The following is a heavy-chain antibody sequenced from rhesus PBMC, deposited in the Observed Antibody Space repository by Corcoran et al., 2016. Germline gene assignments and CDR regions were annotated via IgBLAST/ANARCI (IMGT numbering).Heavy chain of an antibody. CDR3: ATDVLSGVIINFGY. CDR2: VDPEDGEA. V-gene: IGHV1-111*02. CDR1: GYTFTDYY. J-gene: IGHJ4*01. Sequence: EVQLVQSGAEVKKPGASVKISCKASGYTFTDYYLHWVRQAPGKGLEWMGRVDPEDGEAKHAQKFQDRVTITADTSTDTAYMELSSLRSEDTAVYYCATDVLSGVIINFGYWGQGVLVTVSS. D-gene: IGHD3-34*01.